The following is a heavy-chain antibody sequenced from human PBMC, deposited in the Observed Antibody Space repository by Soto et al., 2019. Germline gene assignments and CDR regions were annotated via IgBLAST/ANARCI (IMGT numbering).Heavy chain of an antibody. CDR2: INPNGGST. CDR3: ARGLYGGNFDY. Sequence: ASVKVSCKAPSVTFTSYFIHLVRQAPGHGLEWIGVINPNGGSTKFAQTFQGRVTMTGDTSTSTVYMELRSLRSEDTAVYYCARGLYGGNFDYWGQGTPVTVSS. J-gene: IGHJ4*02. V-gene: IGHV1-46*01. D-gene: IGHD4-17*01. CDR1: SVTFTSYF.